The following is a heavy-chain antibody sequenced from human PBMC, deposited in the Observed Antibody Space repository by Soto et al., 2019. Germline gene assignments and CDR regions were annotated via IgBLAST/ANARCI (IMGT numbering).Heavy chain of an antibody. CDR1: GGSISSGGYY. Sequence: PSETLSLTCTVSGGSISSGGYYWSWIRQHPGKGLEWIGYIYYSGSTYYNPSLKSRVTISVDTSKNQFSLKLSSVTAADTAVYYCARASYDRPGYFQHWGQGTLVTVSS. V-gene: IGHV4-31*03. CDR2: IYYSGST. CDR3: ARASYDRPGYFQH. J-gene: IGHJ1*01. D-gene: IGHD3-22*01.